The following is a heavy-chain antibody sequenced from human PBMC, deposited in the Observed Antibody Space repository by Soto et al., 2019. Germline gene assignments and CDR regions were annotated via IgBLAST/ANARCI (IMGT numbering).Heavy chain of an antibody. Sequence: QVLLVQSGAEVKKPGSSVKVSCKASGGAFSRYAISWVRQAPGQGLEWVGGIFPMYGTPVYAQKLQGRVTLTADEATTTAYMELSCLRYEDTAFDYCAGDYEYHILECAGLDIWGQGTMVTVSS. CDR3: AGDYEYHILECAGLDI. CDR1: GGAFSRYA. D-gene: IGHD5-12*01. V-gene: IGHV1-69*01. J-gene: IGHJ3*02. CDR2: IFPMYGTP.